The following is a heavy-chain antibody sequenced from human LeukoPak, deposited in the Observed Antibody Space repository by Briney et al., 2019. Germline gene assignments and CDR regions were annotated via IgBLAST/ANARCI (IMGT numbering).Heavy chain of an antibody. D-gene: IGHD1-26*01. CDR3: AREGASQNFDY. J-gene: IGHJ4*02. Sequence: GGSLRLSCAASGFTFSSYGMHWVRQAPGKGLEWVAVISYDGSNKYYADSVKGRFTISRDNSKNTLYLQMNSLRAEDTAVYYCAREGASQNFDYWGQGTLVTVSS. V-gene: IGHV3-30*19. CDR2: ISYDGSNK. CDR1: GFTFSSYG.